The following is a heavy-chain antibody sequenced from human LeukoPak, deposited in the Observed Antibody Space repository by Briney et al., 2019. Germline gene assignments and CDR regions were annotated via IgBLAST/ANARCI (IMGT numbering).Heavy chain of an antibody. J-gene: IGHJ4*02. D-gene: IGHD3-16*01. CDR2: ITPDGSST. CDR1: GFSFSTYW. CDR3: SSQISRGGN. V-gene: IGHV3-74*01. Sequence: GGSLRLSCAASGFSFSTYWMHWVRQVPGKGPEWVSHITPDGSSTNYADSVKGRFTISRDNAKNTLYLQMDSLRAEDTAVYYCSSQISRGGNWGQGTLVTVSS.